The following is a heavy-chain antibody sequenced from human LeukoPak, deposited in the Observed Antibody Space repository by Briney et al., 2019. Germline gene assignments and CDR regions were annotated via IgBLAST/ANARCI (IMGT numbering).Heavy chain of an antibody. D-gene: IGHD6-13*01. J-gene: IGHJ5*02. CDR2: IYYSGST. CDR3: ARLHSSSWYGWFDP. V-gene: IGHV4-61*05. Sequence: SETLSLTCTVSGGSISSSSYYWGWIRQPPGKGLEWIGYIYYSGSTNYNPSLKSRVTISVDTSKNQFSLKLSSVTAADTAVYYCARLHSSSWYGWFDPWGQGTLVTVSS. CDR1: GGSISSSSYY.